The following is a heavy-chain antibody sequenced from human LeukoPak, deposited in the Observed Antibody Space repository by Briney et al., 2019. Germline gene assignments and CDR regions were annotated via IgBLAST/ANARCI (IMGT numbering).Heavy chain of an antibody. V-gene: IGHV3-23*01. D-gene: IGHD6-19*01. CDR3: AKDGGGWGYFDS. CDR2: ISGSGGST. CDR1: GITFSSYA. Sequence: GGSLRLSCAASGITFSSYAMSWVRQGPGKGLEWVSVISGSGGSTYYADSVKGRFTMSRDNSKNTLHLQMNSLRAEDTAVYYCAKDGGGWGYFDSWGQGTLVTVSS. J-gene: IGHJ4*02.